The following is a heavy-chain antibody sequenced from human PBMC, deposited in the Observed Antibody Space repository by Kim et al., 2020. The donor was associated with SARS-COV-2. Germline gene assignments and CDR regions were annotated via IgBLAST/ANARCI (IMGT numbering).Heavy chain of an antibody. Sequence: GVSLRLSCAASGFTFSSYEMNWVRQAPGKGLEWVSYISSSGTTIYYADSVKGRFSVSRDNAKNSLYLQMNSLRAEDTAVYYCARGLAQWATPYYFDYWGQGTLVTVSS. CDR3: ARGLAQWATPYYFDY. CDR1: GFTFSSYE. CDR2: ISSSGTTI. D-gene: IGHD1-26*01. J-gene: IGHJ4*02. V-gene: IGHV3-48*03.